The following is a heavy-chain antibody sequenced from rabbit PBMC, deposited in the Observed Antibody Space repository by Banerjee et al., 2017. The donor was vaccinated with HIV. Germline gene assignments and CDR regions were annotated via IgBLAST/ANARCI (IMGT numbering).Heavy chain of an antibody. CDR3: ARAAGYAGYGYATGFDL. D-gene: IGHD6-1*01. V-gene: IGHV1S40*01. CDR1: GFSFSSYYY. Sequence: QSLEESGGDLVKPGASLTLTCTASGFSFSSYYYMCWVRQAPGKGLEWIACIDAGSSGSTYYASWAKGRFTISKTSSTTVTLQLNSLTAADTATYFCARAAGYAGYGYATGFDLWGQGTLVTVS. CDR2: IDAGSSGST. J-gene: IGHJ4*01.